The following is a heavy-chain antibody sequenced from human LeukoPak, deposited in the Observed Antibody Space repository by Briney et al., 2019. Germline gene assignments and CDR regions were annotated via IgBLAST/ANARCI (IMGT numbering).Heavy chain of an antibody. Sequence: GGPLSLSCAACGFTYSRFVMIDVRHAPGEGLEWVSAISGSGGRTYYADSVKGRFTISRDNSTNTLYLQMNSLSAEDTAGYYCAKEAVYVIVVVPAALDYWGQGTLVTVSS. CDR3: AKEAVYVIVVVPAALDY. CDR2: ISGSGGRT. D-gene: IGHD2-2*01. J-gene: IGHJ4*02. CDR1: GFTYSRFV. V-gene: IGHV3-23*01.